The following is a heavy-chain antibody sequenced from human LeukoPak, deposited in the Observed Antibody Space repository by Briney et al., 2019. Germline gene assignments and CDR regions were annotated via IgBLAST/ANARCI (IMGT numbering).Heavy chain of an antibody. Sequence: GGSLRLSCSASGFTFSSYAMHWVRQAPGKGLEYVSAISSNGGSTYYADSVKGRFTISRDNAKSSLYLQMNSLRAEDTAAYYCAGGQWLLNWFDPWGQGTLVTVSS. D-gene: IGHD6-19*01. CDR1: GFTFSSYA. CDR3: AGGQWLLNWFDP. CDR2: ISSNGGST. J-gene: IGHJ5*02. V-gene: IGHV3-64*04.